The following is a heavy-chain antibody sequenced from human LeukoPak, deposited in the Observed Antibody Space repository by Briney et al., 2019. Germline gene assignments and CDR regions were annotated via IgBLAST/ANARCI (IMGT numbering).Heavy chain of an antibody. CDR3: ARGRVAAAGTQVFDY. V-gene: IGHV4-59*12. D-gene: IGHD6-13*01. CDR1: GASSSNYF. Sequence: SETLSLTCTVSGASSSNYFWSWIRQPPGKGLEWIGYIYYSGSTNYNPSLKSRVTISVDKSKNQFSLKLSSVTAADTAVYYCARGRVAAAGTQVFDYWGQGTLVTVSS. J-gene: IGHJ4*02. CDR2: IYYSGST.